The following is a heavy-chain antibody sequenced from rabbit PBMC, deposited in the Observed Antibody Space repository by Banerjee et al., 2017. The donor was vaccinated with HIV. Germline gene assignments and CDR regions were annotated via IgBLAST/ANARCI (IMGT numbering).Heavy chain of an antibody. D-gene: IGHD8-1*01. J-gene: IGHJ6*01. Sequence: QEQLVESGGGLVQPGGSLKLSCKASGFDFSSYGVSWVRQAPGKGLEWIGYIEPIFGSTYYASWAKGRFTCSKASSTTVTLQMTSLTAADTATYFCARDSGSSFSSYGMDLWGPGTLVTVS. CDR2: IEPIFGST. CDR3: ARDSGSSFSSYGMDL. CDR1: GFDFSSYG. V-gene: IGHV1S39*01.